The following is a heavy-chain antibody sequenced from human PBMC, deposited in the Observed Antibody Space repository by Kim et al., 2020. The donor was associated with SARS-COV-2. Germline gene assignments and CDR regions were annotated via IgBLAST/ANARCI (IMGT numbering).Heavy chain of an antibody. D-gene: IGHD1-7*01. CDR2: VIPYNGHT. CDR3: ARGQIWNNWNYGDY. Sequence: GASVKVSCKASGYNFNNYAISWARQAPGQGLEWMGYVIPYNGHTDFAPKFKGRVTMTTDTSTTTAYMDLTSLRSDDTAIYFCARGQIWNNWNYGDYWGQGTLVTVSS. CDR1: GYNFNNYA. V-gene: IGHV1-18*01. J-gene: IGHJ4*02.